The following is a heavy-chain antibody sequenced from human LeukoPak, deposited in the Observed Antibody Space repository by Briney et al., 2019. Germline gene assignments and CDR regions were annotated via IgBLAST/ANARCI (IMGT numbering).Heavy chain of an antibody. CDR2: LCAYNGNT. V-gene: IGHV1-18*01. D-gene: IGHD6-13*01. J-gene: IGHJ5*02. Sequence: ASVKVSCKASGYTFTSYGISWVRPAPGQGLEWMGWLCAYNGNTNYAQKLQGRFTMTTDTSTSTAYMELRSLRSDDTAVYYCARDLWGAAAGTKNWFDPWGQGTLVTVSS. CDR1: GYTFTSYG. CDR3: ARDLWGAAAGTKNWFDP.